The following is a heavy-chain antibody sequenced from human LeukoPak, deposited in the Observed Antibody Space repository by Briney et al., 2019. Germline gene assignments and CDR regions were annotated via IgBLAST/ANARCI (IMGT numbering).Heavy chain of an antibody. V-gene: IGHV4-59*12. Sequence: SETLSLTCTVSSGSLSNSYWSWIRQPPGKGLEWIGNIYNIETTNSNPSLRSRVTISVDTSKNQFSLKLSSVTAADTAVYYCAREGEDWNYRYRNWFDPWGQGTLVTVSS. CDR2: IYNIETT. CDR3: AREGEDWNYRYRNWFDP. D-gene: IGHD1-7*01. CDR1: SGSLSNSY. J-gene: IGHJ5*02.